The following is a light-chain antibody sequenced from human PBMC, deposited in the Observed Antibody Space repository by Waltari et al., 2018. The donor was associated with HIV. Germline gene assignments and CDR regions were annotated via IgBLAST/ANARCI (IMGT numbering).Light chain of an antibody. CDR3: QQTNSAPCT. CDR2: TAS. V-gene: IGKV1-39*01. Sequence: DIQMTQSPSSLSASVGDRVIIACRASRAISNYLHWYQQKSGKAPKLLIYTASSLQSGVPARFSGSGSATEFTLTINSLQPEDFATYYCQQTNSAPCTFGPGTKVNI. CDR1: RAISNY. J-gene: IGKJ3*01.